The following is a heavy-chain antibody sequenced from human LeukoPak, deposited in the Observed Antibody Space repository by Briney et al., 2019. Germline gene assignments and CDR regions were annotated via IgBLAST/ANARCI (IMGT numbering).Heavy chain of an antibody. J-gene: IGHJ4*02. V-gene: IGHV4-61*02. CDR1: GGSISSGSYY. CDR3: VRGGDSIREPAAIDY. Sequence: SETLSLTCTVSGGSISSGSYYWSWIRQPAGKGLEWIGRIYTSGSTNYNPSLKSRVTISVDTSKNQFSLKLSSVTAADTAVYYCVRGGDSIREPAAIDYWGQGTLVTVSS. CDR2: IYTSGST. D-gene: IGHD2-2*01.